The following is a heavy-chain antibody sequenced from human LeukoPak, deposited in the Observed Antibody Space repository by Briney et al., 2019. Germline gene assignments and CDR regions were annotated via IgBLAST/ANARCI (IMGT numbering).Heavy chain of an antibody. CDR1: GFTFSSYA. V-gene: IGHV3-30*04. J-gene: IGHJ4*02. Sequence: GGSLRLSCAASGFTFSSYAMHWGRQAPGKGLEWVAVISYDGSNKYYADSVKGRFTISRDNSKNTLYLQMNSLRAEDTAVYYCARVAVAGTNLYFDYWGQGTLVTVSS. D-gene: IGHD6-19*01. CDR3: ARVAVAGTNLYFDY. CDR2: ISYDGSNK.